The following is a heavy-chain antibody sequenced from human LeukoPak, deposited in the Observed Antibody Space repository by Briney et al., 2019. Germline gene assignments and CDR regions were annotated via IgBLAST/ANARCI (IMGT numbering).Heavy chain of an antibody. D-gene: IGHD2-8*01. Sequence: GGSLRLSCAASGFSVSNNYMSWVRQAPGKGLEWVSVIYSGGGTYYADSVKGRFTISRDNSKNTLYLQMDSLRAEDTAVYYWAKWVSPAYDAFDIWGKGTMVTVSS. CDR2: IYSGGGT. V-gene: IGHV3-66*01. J-gene: IGHJ3*02. CDR3: AKWVSPAYDAFDI. CDR1: GFSVSNNY.